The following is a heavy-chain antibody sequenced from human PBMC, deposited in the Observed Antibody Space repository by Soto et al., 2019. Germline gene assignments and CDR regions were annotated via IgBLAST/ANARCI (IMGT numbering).Heavy chain of an antibody. D-gene: IGHD2-2*01. J-gene: IGHJ6*02. V-gene: IGHV3-23*01. Sequence: EVQLLESGGGLVQPGGSLRLSCAASGFTFSNYAMNWVRQAPGKGLEWVSGISGTGSTTYYAGSVKGRFTISRDNSKNTLYLVMNRLIADDTAVYSCARVAYANSQNYYNYYGMDVWGPGTTVTVSS. CDR1: GFTFSNYA. CDR2: ISGTGSTT. CDR3: ARVAYANSQNYYNYYGMDV.